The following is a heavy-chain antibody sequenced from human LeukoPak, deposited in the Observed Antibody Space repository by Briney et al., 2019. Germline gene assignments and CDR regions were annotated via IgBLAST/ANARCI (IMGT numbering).Heavy chain of an antibody. J-gene: IGHJ4*02. CDR2: MNPNSGNT. CDR1: GYTFTSYD. CDR3: ARGPKNIWFGDKGNFDY. D-gene: IGHD3-10*01. Sequence: ASVKVSCKASGYTFTSYDINWVRQATGQGLEWMGWMNPNSGNTGYAQKFQGRVTMTRNTSISTAYMELSSLRSEDTAVYYCARGPKNIWFGDKGNFDYWGQGTLVTVSS. V-gene: IGHV1-8*01.